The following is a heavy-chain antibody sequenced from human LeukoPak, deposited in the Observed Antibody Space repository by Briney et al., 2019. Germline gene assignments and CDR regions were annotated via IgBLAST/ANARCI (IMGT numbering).Heavy chain of an antibody. CDR1: GGSFSGYY. Sequence: PSETLSLTCALYGGSFSGYYWSWIRQPPGKGLEWIGEINHSGSTNYNPSLKSRVTILVDTSKNQFSLKLSSVTAADTAVYYCARGFVSYSSYGMDVWGKGTTVTVSS. V-gene: IGHV4-34*01. D-gene: IGHD2-8*01. CDR2: INHSGST. J-gene: IGHJ6*04. CDR3: ARGFVSYSSYGMDV.